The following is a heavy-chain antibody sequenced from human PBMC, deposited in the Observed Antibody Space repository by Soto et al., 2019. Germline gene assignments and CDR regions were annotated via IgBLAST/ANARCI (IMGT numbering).Heavy chain of an antibody. Sequence: QVQLVQSGAEVKKPGASVKVSCKASGYTFTSYGISWVRQAPGQGLEWMGWISAYNGNTNYAQKLQGRVTMTTDTSTSTAYMELSSLRSDDTAVYYCARPTYYYDSSGYYLDAFDIWGQGTMVTVSS. CDR1: GYTFTSYG. CDR2: ISAYNGNT. D-gene: IGHD3-22*01. J-gene: IGHJ3*02. CDR3: ARPTYYYDSSGYYLDAFDI. V-gene: IGHV1-18*01.